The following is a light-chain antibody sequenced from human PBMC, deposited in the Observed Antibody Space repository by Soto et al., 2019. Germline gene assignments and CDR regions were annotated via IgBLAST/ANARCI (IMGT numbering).Light chain of an antibody. CDR3: HHYGRSAIFT. V-gene: IGKV3-20*01. CDR2: GAS. Sequence: EIVLTQSPGTLSLSPGERATLSCRASQSLSSNYLAWYQQKPGQAPRLLIYGASSRVSGIPDRFSGSGSGTDFTLTISSLEPEDFAVYYCHHYGRSAIFTLGPGTTVDIK. CDR1: QSLSSNY. J-gene: IGKJ3*01.